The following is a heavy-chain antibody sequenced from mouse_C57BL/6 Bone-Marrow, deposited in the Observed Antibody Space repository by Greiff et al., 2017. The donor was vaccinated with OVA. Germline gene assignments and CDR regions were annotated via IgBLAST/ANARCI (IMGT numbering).Heavy chain of an antibody. CDR3: TTTVVAPGYCLDY. V-gene: IGHV1-15*01. D-gene: IGHD1-1*01. CDR2: IDPETGGT. J-gene: IGHJ2*01. CDR1: GYTFTDYE. Sequence: QVQLQQSGAELVRPGASVTLSCKASGYTFTDYEMHWVKQTPVHVLEWIGAIDPETGGTAYNQKFKGKAILTADKSSSTAYMELPSLTSEDSAGYYGTTTVVAPGYCLDYWGQGTALTVSS.